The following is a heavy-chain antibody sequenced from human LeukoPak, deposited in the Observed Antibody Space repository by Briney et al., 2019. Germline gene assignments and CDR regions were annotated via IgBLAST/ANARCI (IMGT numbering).Heavy chain of an antibody. Sequence: GESLKISCKGSGYTFSSYWIGWVRQMPGKGLEWMGVIYPDDSDTRYSPSFQGQVTISADKSITTAYLQGSSLKASDSAMYYCGRLAGLYSSSRSGSYFDSWGQGTLVTVSS. V-gene: IGHV5-51*01. J-gene: IGHJ4*02. CDR2: IYPDDSDT. CDR3: GRLAGLYSSSRSGSYFDS. CDR1: GYTFSSYW. D-gene: IGHD6-13*01.